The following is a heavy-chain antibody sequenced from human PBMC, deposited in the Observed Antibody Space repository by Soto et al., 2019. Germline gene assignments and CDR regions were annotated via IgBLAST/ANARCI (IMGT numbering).Heavy chain of an antibody. D-gene: IGHD6-6*01. CDR2: ISSNGVGT. CDR3: ARRTRPDFYYMDV. J-gene: IGHJ6*03. V-gene: IGHV3-64*01. Sequence: GGSMRLSCGAAGFKLSGYAGDWVRQAPGKGLEYVSGISSNGVGTYYAKSVQGRFTISRDNSKNTVYLQMGSLRPEDMAVYYCARRTRPDFYYMDVWGKGTTVTVSS. CDR1: GFKLSGYA.